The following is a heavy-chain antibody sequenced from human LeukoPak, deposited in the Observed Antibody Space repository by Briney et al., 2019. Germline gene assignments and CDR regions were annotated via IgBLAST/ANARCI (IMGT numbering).Heavy chain of an antibody. V-gene: IGHV3-9*01. CDR3: AKDSPYERGMDV. CDR1: GFTFDDYA. Sequence: GGSLRLSCAASGFTFDDYAMPWVRQAPGKGLEWVSGISWNSGSIGYADSVKGRFTISRDNAKNSLYLQMNSLRAEDTALYYCAKDSPYERGMDVWGQGTTVTVSS. J-gene: IGHJ6*02. CDR2: ISWNSGSI. D-gene: IGHD2-8*01.